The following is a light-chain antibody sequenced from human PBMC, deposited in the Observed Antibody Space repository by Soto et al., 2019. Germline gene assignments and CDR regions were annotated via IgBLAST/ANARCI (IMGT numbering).Light chain of an antibody. V-gene: IGLV2-14*01. CDR2: EVS. Sequence: QSALTQPASVSGSPGQSITISCTGTSSDVGGYNYVSWYQQHPGKAPKLMIYEVSNRPSGVSNSFSGSKSGNTASLTISGLQAEDEVDYYCSSYTSSSTLVFGGGTKLTVL. CDR3: SSYTSSSTLV. J-gene: IGLJ2*01. CDR1: SSDVGGYNY.